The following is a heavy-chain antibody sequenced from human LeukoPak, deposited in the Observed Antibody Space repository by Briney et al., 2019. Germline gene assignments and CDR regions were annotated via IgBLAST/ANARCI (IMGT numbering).Heavy chain of an antibody. Sequence: SVKVSCKASGGTFSSYAISWVRQAPGQGLEWMGGIIPIFGTANYAQKFQGRVTITADESTSTAYMELSSLRSEDTAVYYCARDFFPNDILTGYPTNDAFDIWGQGTMVTVSS. CDR3: ARDFFPNDILTGYPTNDAFDI. CDR2: IIPIFGTA. D-gene: IGHD3-9*01. V-gene: IGHV1-69*13. J-gene: IGHJ3*02. CDR1: GGTFSSYA.